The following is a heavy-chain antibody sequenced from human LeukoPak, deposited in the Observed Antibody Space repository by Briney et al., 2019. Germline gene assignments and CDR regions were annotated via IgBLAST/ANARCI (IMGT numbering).Heavy chain of an antibody. CDR3: ARDLYCSSTSCHGGSDLDAFDI. D-gene: IGHD2-2*01. J-gene: IGHJ3*02. CDR2: ISAYNGNT. CDR1: GYTFTSYG. V-gene: IGHV1-18*01. Sequence: ASVKVSCKASGYTFTSYGISWVRQAPGQGLEWMGWISAYNGNTNYAQKLQGRVTMTTDTSTSTAYMELRSLRSDDTAVYYCARDLYCSSTSCHGGSDLDAFDIWGQGTMVTVSS.